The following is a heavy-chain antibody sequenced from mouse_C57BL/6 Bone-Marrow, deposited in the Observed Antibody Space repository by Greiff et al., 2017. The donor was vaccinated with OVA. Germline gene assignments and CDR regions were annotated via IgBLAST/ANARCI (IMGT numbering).Heavy chain of an antibody. CDR3: ARWTAQATLYYALDY. CDR1: GYTFTSYW. V-gene: IGHV1-72*01. CDR2: IDPNSGGP. Sequence: VQLQQPGAELVKPGASVKLSCKASGYTFTSYWMHWVKQRPGRGLEWIGRIDPNSGGPKYNEKFKSKATLTVDKPSSTAYMKLSSLTSEDSAVYYCARWTAQATLYYALDYWGQGTSVTVSA. D-gene: IGHD3-2*02. J-gene: IGHJ4*01.